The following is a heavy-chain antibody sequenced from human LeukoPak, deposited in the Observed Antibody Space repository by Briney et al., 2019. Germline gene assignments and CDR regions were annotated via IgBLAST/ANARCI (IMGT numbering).Heavy chain of an antibody. CDR2: IYHSGST. V-gene: IGHV4-38-2*02. CDR1: GYSISSGYH. CDR3: AREYDP. Sequence: SETLSLTCTVSGYSISSGYHWGWIRQPPGKGLEWIGSIYHSGSTYYNPSLKSRVTISVDTSKNQFSLKLSSVTAADTAVYYCAREYDPWGQGTLVTVSS. J-gene: IGHJ5*02.